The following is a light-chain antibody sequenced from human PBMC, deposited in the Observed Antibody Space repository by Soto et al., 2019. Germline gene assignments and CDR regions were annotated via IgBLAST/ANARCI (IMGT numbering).Light chain of an antibody. J-gene: IGKJ4*01. V-gene: IGKV3-15*01. CDR1: QSVTSD. CDR3: QQYQSRPLT. Sequence: EIVLTQSPATLSVSPGERATLSCRASQSVTSDFNNLAWYQQKPGQAPRLLIYGASTRATGIPARFSGSGSGTQFTLTISSLQSEDFAVYYCQQYQSRPLTFGGGTKVEL. CDR2: GAS.